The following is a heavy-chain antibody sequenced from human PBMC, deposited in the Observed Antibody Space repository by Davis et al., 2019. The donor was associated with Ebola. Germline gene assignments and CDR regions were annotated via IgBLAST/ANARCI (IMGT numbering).Heavy chain of an antibody. D-gene: IGHD1-1*01. CDR1: GFTFSSYS. CDR2: ISSSGSTI. V-gene: IGHV3-48*04. Sequence: GESLKISCSASGFTFSSYSMNWVRQAPGKGLEWVSYISSSGSTIYYADSVKGRFTISRDNAKNSLYLQMNSLRAEDTAVYYCARENEGIDPWGQGTLVTVSS. CDR3: ARENEGIDP. J-gene: IGHJ5*02.